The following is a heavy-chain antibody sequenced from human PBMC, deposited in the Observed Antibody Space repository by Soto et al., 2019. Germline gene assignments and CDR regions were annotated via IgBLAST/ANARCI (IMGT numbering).Heavy chain of an antibody. CDR2: LVGSGGNI. V-gene: IGHV3-23*01. J-gene: IGHJ3*01. Sequence: GGSLRLSCTASGFSFGAYAMSWVRQAPGKGLQWVSGLVGSGGNINYADSVRGRFTVSRDNSKNTLYLDMNSLRVEDTAVYYCAKYAFAGNGVWEPFDLWGRGTKVTVSS. CDR1: GFSFGAYA. CDR3: AKYAFAGNGVWEPFDL. D-gene: IGHD2-8*01.